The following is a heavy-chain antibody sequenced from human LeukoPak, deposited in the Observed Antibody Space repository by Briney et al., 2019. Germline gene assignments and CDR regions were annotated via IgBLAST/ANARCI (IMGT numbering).Heavy chain of an antibody. CDR2: IGNSGATT. V-gene: IGHV3-23*01. Sequence: GGSLRLSCAASGFTLSNYAMSWVRQAPGKGPEWVSSIGNSGATTFYADSVKGRFTISRGISKNTLYLQMSSLRAEDTAIYYCAKGGIKRFGLVPDWFDPWGLGTLVTVSS. CDR1: GFTLSNYA. J-gene: IGHJ5*02. CDR3: AKGGIKRFGLVPDWFDP. D-gene: IGHD3/OR15-3a*01.